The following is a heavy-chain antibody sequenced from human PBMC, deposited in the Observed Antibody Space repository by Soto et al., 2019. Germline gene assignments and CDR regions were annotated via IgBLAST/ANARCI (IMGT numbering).Heavy chain of an antibody. J-gene: IGHJ4*02. CDR2: IYYSGST. Sequence: SETLSLTCTVSGGSISSSSYYWGWIRQPPGKGLEWSGSIYYSGSTYYNSSLKSRVTIAVDTPKNQFSLKLSSVTAADTAVYYCARRETGYDKGFDYWGQGTLVTVSS. CDR3: ARRETGYDKGFDY. D-gene: IGHD5-12*01. CDR1: GGSISSSSYY. V-gene: IGHV4-39*01.